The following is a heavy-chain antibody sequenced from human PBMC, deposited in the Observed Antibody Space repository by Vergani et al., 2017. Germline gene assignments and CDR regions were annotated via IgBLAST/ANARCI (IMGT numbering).Heavy chain of an antibody. Sequence: EVQLVQSGAEVKKPGEPLKISCKGSGNNFTDYWIGWVRQMPGKGLEWMGIIHPADSDTRYSPSFQGQVTISVDKSISTAYLQRSSLRASDSAMYYCARLYGGDSSGSKYFDYWGQGTLVTVSS. V-gene: IGHV5-51*01. CDR1: GNNFTDYW. CDR3: ARLYGGDSSGSKYFDY. CDR2: IHPADSDT. J-gene: IGHJ4*02. D-gene: IGHD3-22*01.